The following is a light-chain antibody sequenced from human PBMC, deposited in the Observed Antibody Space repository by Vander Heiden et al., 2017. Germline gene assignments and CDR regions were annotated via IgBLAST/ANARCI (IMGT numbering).Light chain of an antibody. V-gene: IGKV1-39*01. J-gene: IGKJ2*01. CDR2: AAS. Sequence: DIQMTQSPSSLSASVGDRATITCRASQSISSYLNWYQQKPGKAPKLLIYAASSLQSGVPSRFSGSGSGTDFTLTISSLQPEDFATYYCQQSYSTLYSFGQGTKLEIQ. CDR3: QQSYSTLYS. CDR1: QSISSY.